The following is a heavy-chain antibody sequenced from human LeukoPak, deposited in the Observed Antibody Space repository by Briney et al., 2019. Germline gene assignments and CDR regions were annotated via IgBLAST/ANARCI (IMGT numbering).Heavy chain of an antibody. CDR2: ISFDGSKT. D-gene: IGHD1-26*01. Sequence: GGSLRLSCAASGFTFSNYAMHWVRQAPGKGLEWVTVISFDGSKTYYADSVKGRVTISRDNAKNSLYLQMNSLRAEDTAVYYCARRAEPRAFDIWGQGTMVTVSS. CDR1: GFTFSNYA. J-gene: IGHJ3*02. V-gene: IGHV3-30-3*01. CDR3: ARRAEPRAFDI.